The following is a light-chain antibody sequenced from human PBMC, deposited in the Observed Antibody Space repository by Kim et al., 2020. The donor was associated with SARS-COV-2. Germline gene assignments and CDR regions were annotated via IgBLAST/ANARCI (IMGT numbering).Light chain of an antibody. J-gene: IGLJ1*01. CDR3: LSYDTTNPLYD. V-gene: IGLV6-57*04. CDR1: SGSIASSY. CDR2: EDN. Sequence: NFMLTQPHSVSGSPGKTVTISCTRSSGSIASSYVQWYQQRPGSAPTSVIYEDNQRPSGVPDRFSGSIDSSSNSASLTISGLQTEDEADYYCLSYDTTNPLYDFGTGTKVTVL.